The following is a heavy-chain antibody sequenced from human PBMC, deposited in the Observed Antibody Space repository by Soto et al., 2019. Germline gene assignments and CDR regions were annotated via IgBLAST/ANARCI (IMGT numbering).Heavy chain of an antibody. CDR3: ATRITVFGLLIPPFDP. CDR1: GGSVNGYY. Sequence: SETLSLTCAVYGGSVNGYYWDWIRQPPGKGLEWIGEINHTGGTHYNTSLKSRVTMSVDTSKNQFSLRLSSVTAADTAIYYCATRITVFGLLIPPFDPWGQGTQVTVSS. D-gene: IGHD3-3*01. V-gene: IGHV4-34*01. CDR2: INHTGGT. J-gene: IGHJ5*02.